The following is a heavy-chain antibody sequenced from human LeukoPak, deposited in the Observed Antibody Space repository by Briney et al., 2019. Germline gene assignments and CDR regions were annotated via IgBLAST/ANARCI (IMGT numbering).Heavy chain of an antibody. CDR3: AKVGGRRDYYYYYMDV. D-gene: IGHD3-16*01. CDR1: GGTFSSYA. CDR2: ISAYNGNT. Sequence: RASVKVSCKASGGTFSSYAISWVRQAPGQGLEWMGWISAYNGNTNYAQKLQGRVTMTTDTSTSTAYMELRSLRSDDTAVYYCAKVGGRRDYYYYYMDVWGKGTTVTVSS. V-gene: IGHV1-18*01. J-gene: IGHJ6*03.